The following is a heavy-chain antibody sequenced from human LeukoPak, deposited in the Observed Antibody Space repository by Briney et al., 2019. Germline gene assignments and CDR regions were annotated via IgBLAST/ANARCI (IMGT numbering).Heavy chain of an antibody. Sequence: PGGSLRLSCAASGFTFSNAWMSWVRQPPGKGLEWIGDVGHSGSADYNPSLKSRVTVSADPSKTQFSLKLTSVTAADTAVYYCATRGDYSDTSGNSYDALDIWGQGTMVTVSS. CDR1: GFTFSNAW. J-gene: IGHJ3*02. D-gene: IGHD3-22*01. V-gene: IGHV4-34*08. CDR2: VGHSGSA. CDR3: ATRGDYSDTSGNSYDALDI.